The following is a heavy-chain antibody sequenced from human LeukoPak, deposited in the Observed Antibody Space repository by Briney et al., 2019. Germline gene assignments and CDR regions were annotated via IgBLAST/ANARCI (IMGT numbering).Heavy chain of an antibody. V-gene: IGHV4-39*07. Sequence: LETLSLTCTVSGGSISSSSYYWGWIRQPPGKGLEWIGSIYYSGSTYYNPSLKSRVTISVDTSKNQFSLKLSSVTAADTAVYYCARENAYSSSWQNAFDIWGQGTMVTVSS. CDR2: IYYSGST. J-gene: IGHJ3*02. CDR3: ARENAYSSSWQNAFDI. D-gene: IGHD6-13*01. CDR1: GGSISSSSYY.